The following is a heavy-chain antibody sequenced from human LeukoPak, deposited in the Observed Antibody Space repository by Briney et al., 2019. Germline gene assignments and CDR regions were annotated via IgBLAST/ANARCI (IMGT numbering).Heavy chain of an antibody. D-gene: IGHD6-13*01. CDR1: GFTFSSYC. V-gene: IGHV3-7*01. J-gene: IGHJ4*02. Sequence: GGSLRLSCAASGFTFSSYCMSWVRQAPGKGLEWVANIKQVGSQTYYVDSVKGRFTISRDNAKNSLYLQMNSLTVEDTAVYYCARVIGDYISTPYDYWGQGTLVTVSS. CDR3: ARVIGDYISTPYDY. CDR2: IKQVGSQT.